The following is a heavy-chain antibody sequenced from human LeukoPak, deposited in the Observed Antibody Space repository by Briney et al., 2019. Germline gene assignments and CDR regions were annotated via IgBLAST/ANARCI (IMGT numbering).Heavy chain of an antibody. CDR1: GFTFSTYA. CDR3: ARDHIAVFDY. CDR2: ISYDGSNK. V-gene: IGHV3-30*04. J-gene: IGHJ4*02. Sequence: AGGSLRLSCAASGFTFSTYAMHWVRQAPGKGLEWVAVISYDGSNKYYADSVKGRFTMSRDNSKNTLYLQMNSLRVEDTALYYCARDHIAVFDYWGQGTLVTVSS. D-gene: IGHD6-19*01.